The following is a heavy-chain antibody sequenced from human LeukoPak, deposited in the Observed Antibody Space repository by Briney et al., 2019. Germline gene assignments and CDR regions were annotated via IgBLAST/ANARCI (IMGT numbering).Heavy chain of an antibody. CDR3: ASGRWLLLRNHLDY. Sequence: SETQSLTCAVSGDSISSNNWWNWVRQPPGKGLEWIGEIYHTESTNYKPSLKGRVTISVDKSKNHFSLHLSSVTAADTAVYYCASGRWLLLRNHLDYWGQGTQVTVSS. CDR2: IYHTEST. V-gene: IGHV4-4*02. D-gene: IGHD3-3*01. CDR1: GDSISSNNW. J-gene: IGHJ4*02.